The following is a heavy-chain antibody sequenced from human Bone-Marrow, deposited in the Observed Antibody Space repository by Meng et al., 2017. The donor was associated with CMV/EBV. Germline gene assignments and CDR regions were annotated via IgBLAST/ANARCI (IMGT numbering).Heavy chain of an antibody. CDR2: IIPIFGTA. D-gene: IGHD2-2*01. J-gene: IGHJ6*02. CDR3: ARVFSSTNQTPEYYYYGMDV. CDR1: GYTFTGYY. V-gene: IGHV1-69*05. Sequence: SVKVSCKASGYTFTGYYMHWVRQAPGQGLEWMGGIIPIFGTANYAQKFQGRVTITTDESTSTAYMELSSLRSEDTAVYYCARVFSSTNQTPEYYYYGMDVWGQGTTVTVSS.